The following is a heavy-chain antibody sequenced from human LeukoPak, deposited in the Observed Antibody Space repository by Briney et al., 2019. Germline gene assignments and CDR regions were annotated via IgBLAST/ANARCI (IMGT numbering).Heavy chain of an antibody. V-gene: IGHV3-30-3*01. Sequence: GRSLRLSCAASGFIFSTFTMHWVRQAPGKGLEGVAVISYDGGNKYYADSVKGRFTISRDSSKNRVYLQMNSLRAVDTAVYYCARDLYSGYDGGPIDYWGQGSLVTVSS. J-gene: IGHJ4*02. D-gene: IGHD5-12*01. CDR3: ARDLYSGYDGGPIDY. CDR2: ISYDGGNK. CDR1: GFIFSTFT.